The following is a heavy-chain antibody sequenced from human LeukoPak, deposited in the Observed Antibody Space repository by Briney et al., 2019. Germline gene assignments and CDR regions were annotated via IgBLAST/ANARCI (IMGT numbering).Heavy chain of an antibody. Sequence: SETLSLTCTVSGGSISSYYWSWIRQPPGKGLEWIGYIYYSGSTYYNPSLKSRVTISVDTSKNQFSLKLSSVTAADTAVYYCARLLGGYYDILTGTLGDWFDPWGQGTLVTVSS. V-gene: IGHV4-59*08. CDR3: ARLLGGYYDILTGTLGDWFDP. CDR1: GGSISSYY. D-gene: IGHD3-9*01. CDR2: IYYSGST. J-gene: IGHJ5*02.